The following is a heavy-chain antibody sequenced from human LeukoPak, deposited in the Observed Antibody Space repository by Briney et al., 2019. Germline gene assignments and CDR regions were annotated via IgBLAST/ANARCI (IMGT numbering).Heavy chain of an antibody. Sequence: PGGSLRLSCAASGFTFSSHAMSWVRQAPGKGLEWVSTISGGGGSTYYADSVKGRFTISRDDSKNTLYLQMNSLRAEDTAVYFCASSDYGDYGDVDYWGQGTLVTVSS. CDR3: ASSDYGDYGDVDY. CDR1: GFTFSSHA. V-gene: IGHV3-23*01. D-gene: IGHD4-17*01. CDR2: ISGGGGST. J-gene: IGHJ4*02.